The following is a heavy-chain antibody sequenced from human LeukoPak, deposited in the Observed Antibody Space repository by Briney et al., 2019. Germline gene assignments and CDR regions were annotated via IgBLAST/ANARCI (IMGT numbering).Heavy chain of an antibody. CDR3: ARYDVWGSYRAFDY. J-gene: IGHJ4*02. Sequence: SSETLSLTCTVSGGSISSYYWSWIRQPPGKGLEWIGYIYYSGSTYYNPSLKSRVTISVDTSKNQFSLKLSSVTAADMAVYYCARYDVWGSYRAFDYWGQGTLVTVSS. D-gene: IGHD3-16*02. V-gene: IGHV4-59*08. CDR2: IYYSGST. CDR1: GGSISSYY.